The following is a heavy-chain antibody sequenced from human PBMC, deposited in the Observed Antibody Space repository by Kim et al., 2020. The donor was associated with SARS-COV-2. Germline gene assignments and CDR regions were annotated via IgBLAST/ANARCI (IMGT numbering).Heavy chain of an antibody. J-gene: IGHJ6*02. CDR3: ARDPSVMDGMDV. Sequence: SETLSLTCTVSGGSISSGGYYWSWIRQHPGKGLEWIGYIYYSGSTYYNPSLKSRVTISVDTSKNQFSLKLSSVTAADTAVYYCARDPSVMDGMDVWGQGTTVTVSS. V-gene: IGHV4-31*03. CDR2: IYYSGST. D-gene: IGHD2-21*01. CDR1: GGSISSGGYY.